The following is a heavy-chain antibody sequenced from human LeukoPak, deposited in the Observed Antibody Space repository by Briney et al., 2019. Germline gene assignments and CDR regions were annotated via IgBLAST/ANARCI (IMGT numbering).Heavy chain of an antibody. CDR2: ISSNGGST. Sequence: GGSLRLSCSASGFTFSSYAMHWVRQAPGKGLEYVSAISSNGGSTYYADSVKGRFTISRDNSKSTLYLQMSSLRAEDTAVYYCLKDQSIAAAGTHAFDIWGQGTMVTVSS. D-gene: IGHD6-13*01. CDR3: LKDQSIAAAGTHAFDI. J-gene: IGHJ3*02. V-gene: IGHV3-64D*09. CDR1: GFTFSSYA.